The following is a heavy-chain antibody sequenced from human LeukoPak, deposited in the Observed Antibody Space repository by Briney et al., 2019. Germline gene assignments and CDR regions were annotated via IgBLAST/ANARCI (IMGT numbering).Heavy chain of an antibody. CDR1: GFTFSAAW. CDR2: ISGSGGTT. V-gene: IGHV3-23*01. Sequence: GGSLRLSCAASGFTFSAAWMNWVRQAPGKGLEWVSGISGSGGTTYYADSVKGRFTISRDNSKNTLYLHMNSLRAGDTAVYYCAKSGPNYYGSGIYYPFDYWGQGTLVTVSS. J-gene: IGHJ4*02. D-gene: IGHD3-10*01. CDR3: AKSGPNYYGSGIYYPFDY.